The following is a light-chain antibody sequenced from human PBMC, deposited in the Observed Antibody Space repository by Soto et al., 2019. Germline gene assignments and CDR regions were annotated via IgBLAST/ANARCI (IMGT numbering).Light chain of an antibody. CDR1: QSISSW. CDR3: QQYNSYSPWT. J-gene: IGKJ1*01. Sequence: IQMTQSPSTLSASVGDIVTIACRARQSISSWLAWYQQKPGKAPKLLIYKASSLESGVPSRFSGSGSGTEFTLTISSRQPDDFATYYCQQYNSYSPWTFGQGTKVEIK. V-gene: IGKV1-5*03. CDR2: KAS.